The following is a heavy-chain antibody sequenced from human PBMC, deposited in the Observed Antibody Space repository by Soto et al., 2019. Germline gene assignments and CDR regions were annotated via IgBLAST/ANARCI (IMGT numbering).Heavy chain of an antibody. J-gene: IGHJ4*02. CDR1: GYTFTSYG. D-gene: IGHD6-19*01. CDR2: ISAYNGNT. CDR3: ARDEAGPPWLFDY. V-gene: IGHV1-18*01. Sequence: QVQLVQSGAEVKKPGASVKVSCKASGYTFTSYGISWVRQAPGQGLEWMGWISAYNGNTNYAQKLQGRVTMTTDTSPNTSYRELRSLRSYDTAVYYCARDEAGPPWLFDYWGQGTLVTVSS.